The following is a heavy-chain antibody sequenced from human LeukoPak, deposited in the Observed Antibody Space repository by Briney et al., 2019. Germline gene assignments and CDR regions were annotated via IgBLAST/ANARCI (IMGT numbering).Heavy chain of an antibody. Sequence: PGGSLRLSCAASGCTFSSYAMGWVRQAPGKGLEWVSAISGSGGSTYYADSVKGRFTISRDNSKNTLYLQMNSLRAEDTAVYYCAKVQRYYGSGSYYNRDYWGQGTLVTVSS. V-gene: IGHV3-23*01. CDR3: AKVQRYYGSGSYYNRDY. J-gene: IGHJ4*02. CDR2: ISGSGGST. CDR1: GCTFSSYA. D-gene: IGHD3-10*01.